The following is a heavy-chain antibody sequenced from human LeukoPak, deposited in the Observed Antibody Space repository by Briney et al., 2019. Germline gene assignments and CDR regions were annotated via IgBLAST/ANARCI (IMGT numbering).Heavy chain of an antibody. V-gene: IGHV1-69*02. Sequence: SVKVSCKASGGTFSSYTISWVRQAPGQGLEWMGRIIPILGIANYAQKFQGRVTITADKSTSTAYMELSSLRSEDTAVYYCALERAIFGVAPPEYWGQGTLVTVSS. CDR3: ALERAIFGVAPPEY. J-gene: IGHJ4*02. CDR2: IIPILGIA. D-gene: IGHD3-3*01. CDR1: GGTFSSYT.